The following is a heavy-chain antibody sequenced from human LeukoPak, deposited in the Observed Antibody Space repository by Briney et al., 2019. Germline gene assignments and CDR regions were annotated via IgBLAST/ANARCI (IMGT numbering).Heavy chain of an antibody. CDR1: GGSISSIGYY. V-gene: IGHV4-39*01. CDR3: ARHVQITVSAQTRLDF. CDR2: IYYSGST. J-gene: IGHJ4*02. Sequence: SETLSLTCTVSGGSISSIGYYWGWIRQPPRKGREWIGTIYYSGSTYYNPSLKSRFTISVDTSKNQFSLKVSSVTAADTAIYYCARHVQITVSAQTRLDFWGQGTLVTVSS. D-gene: IGHD4-17*01.